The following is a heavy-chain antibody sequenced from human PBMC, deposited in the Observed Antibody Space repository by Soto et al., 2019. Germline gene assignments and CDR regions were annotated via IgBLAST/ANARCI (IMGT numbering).Heavy chain of an antibody. Sequence: QVQLVQSGAEVKKPGASVKVSCKASGYTFTSYGISWVRQAPGQGLEWMGWISAYNGNTNYAQKLQGRVTMTTDTSTSTPYMGRRGLGPDDTAVYYCAGDRGYSGDNWGQGPRVTVSS. J-gene: IGHJ4*02. CDR1: GYTFTSYG. CDR2: ISAYNGNT. CDR3: AGDRGYSGDN. V-gene: IGHV1-18*01. D-gene: IGHD6-13*01.